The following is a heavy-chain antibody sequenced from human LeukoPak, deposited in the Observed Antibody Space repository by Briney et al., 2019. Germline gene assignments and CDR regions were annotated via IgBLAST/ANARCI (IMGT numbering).Heavy chain of an antibody. Sequence: GASVKVSCKASGGTFSSYAISWVRQAPGQGLEWMGRIIPILGIANYAQKFQGRVTITADKSTSTAYMELSSLRSEDTPVYYCARIFNSGSYSFDYWGQGTLVTVSS. CDR3: ARIFNSGSYSFDY. J-gene: IGHJ4*02. CDR1: GGTFSSYA. CDR2: IIPILGIA. V-gene: IGHV1-69*04. D-gene: IGHD1-26*01.